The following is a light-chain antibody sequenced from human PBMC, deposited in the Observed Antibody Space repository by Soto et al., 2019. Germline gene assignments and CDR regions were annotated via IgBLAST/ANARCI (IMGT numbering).Light chain of an antibody. CDR3: QQYNTYRGIT. V-gene: IGKV1-5*01. CDR2: DAS. CDR1: QSISSW. Sequence: DIQMTQSPSTLSASVGDRVTITSRASQSISSWLAWYQQKPGKAPNLLIYDASTLESGVPSRFSGSGSGTEFTLTISSLQPDDFATYYCQQYNTYRGITFGPGTKVDFK. J-gene: IGKJ3*01.